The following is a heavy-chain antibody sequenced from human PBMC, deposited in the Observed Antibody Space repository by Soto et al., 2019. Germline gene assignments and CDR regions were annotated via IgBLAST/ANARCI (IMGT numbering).Heavy chain of an antibody. CDR1: GGSISSGGYY. J-gene: IGHJ6*03. CDR2: IYYSGST. Sequence: PSETLSLTCTVSGGSISSGGYYWSWIRQHPGKGLEWIGYIYYSGSTYYNPSLKSRVTISVDTSKNQFSLKLSSVTAADTAVYYCAREIARPYYYYYYMDVWGKGTTVTVSS. CDR3: AREIARPYYYYYYMDV. D-gene: IGHD6-6*01. V-gene: IGHV4-31*03.